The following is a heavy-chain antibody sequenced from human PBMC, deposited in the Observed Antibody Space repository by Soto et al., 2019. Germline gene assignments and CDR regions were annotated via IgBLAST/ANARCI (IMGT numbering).Heavy chain of an antibody. J-gene: IGHJ4*02. D-gene: IGHD3-22*01. V-gene: IGHV1-46*01. CDR1: GYTFTSYY. CDR3: ARGQWSAVVVIPFAY. CDR2: INPSGGST. Sequence: QVQLVQSGAEVKKPGASVKVSCKASGYTFTSYYMHWVRQAPGQGLEWMGIINPSGGSTSYAQKFQGRVTMTRDTSTSTVYMELSSLGSEDTAVYYCARGQWSAVVVIPFAYWGQGTLVTVSS.